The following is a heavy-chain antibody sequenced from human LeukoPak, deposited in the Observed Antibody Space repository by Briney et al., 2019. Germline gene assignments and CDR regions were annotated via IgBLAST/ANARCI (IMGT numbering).Heavy chain of an antibody. CDR2: ISAYNGNT. D-gene: IGHD3-10*01. J-gene: IGHJ6*04. Sequence: GASVKVSCKASGYTFTSYGISWVRQAPGQGLEWMGWISAYNGNTNYAQKLQGRVTMTTDTSTSTAYMELRSLRSDDTAMYYCARVGGLWFGELLGDLYYYYGMDVWGKGTTVTVSS. CDR1: GYTFTSYG. CDR3: ARVGGLWFGELLGDLYYYYGMDV. V-gene: IGHV1-18*04.